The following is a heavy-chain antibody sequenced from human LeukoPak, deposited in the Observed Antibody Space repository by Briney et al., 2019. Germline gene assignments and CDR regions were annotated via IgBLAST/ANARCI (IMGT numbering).Heavy chain of an antibody. V-gene: IGHV1-69*05. D-gene: IGHD5-24*01. CDR1: GYTFTSYG. Sequence: ASVKVSCKASGYTFTSYGISWVRQAPGQGLEWMGGIIPIFGTANYAQKFQGRVTITTDESTSTAYMELSSLRSEDTAVYYCATAPEEMGFDYWGQGTLVTVSS. J-gene: IGHJ4*02. CDR2: IIPIFGTA. CDR3: ATAPEEMGFDY.